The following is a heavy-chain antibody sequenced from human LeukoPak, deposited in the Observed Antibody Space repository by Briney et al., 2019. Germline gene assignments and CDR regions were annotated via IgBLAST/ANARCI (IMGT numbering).Heavy chain of an antibody. Sequence: SETLSLTCTVSGGSISSGGYYWSWIRQHPGKGLEWIGYIYYSGSTYYNPSLKSRVTISVDTSKNQFSLKLSSVTAADTAVYYCTSSGYSGYEETDYYYYYYMDVWGKGTTVTVSS. CDR3: TSSGYSGYEETDYYYYYYMDV. V-gene: IGHV4-31*03. CDR1: GGSISSGGYY. J-gene: IGHJ6*03. D-gene: IGHD5-12*01. CDR2: IYYSGST.